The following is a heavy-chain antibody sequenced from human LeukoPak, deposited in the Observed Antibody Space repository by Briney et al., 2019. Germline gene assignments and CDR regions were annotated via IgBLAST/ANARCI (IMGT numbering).Heavy chain of an antibody. J-gene: IGHJ6*03. V-gene: IGHV4-39*01. CDR2: IYYSGST. CDR1: GGSINSSSYY. CDR3: ARHPGGSYYYYMDV. Sequence: SETLSLTCTVSGGSINSSSYYWGWIRQPPGKGLEWIGSIYYSGSTDYNPSLKSRVTISVDTSKNQFSLKLSSVTAADTAVYYCARHPGGSYYYYMDVWGKGTTVTVSS. D-gene: IGHD3-16*01.